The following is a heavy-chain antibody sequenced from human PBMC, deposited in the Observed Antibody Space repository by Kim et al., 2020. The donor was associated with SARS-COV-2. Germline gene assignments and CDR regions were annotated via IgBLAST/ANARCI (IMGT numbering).Heavy chain of an antibody. CDR1: GGSISSYY. V-gene: IGHV4-59*01. Sequence: SETLSLTCTVSGGSISSYYWSWIRQPPGKGLEWIGYIYYSGSTNYNPSLKSRVTISVDTSKNQFSLKLSSVTAADTAVYYCARDEWEPNTPGVDWGQGTLVTVSS. CDR3: ARDEWEPNTPGVD. CDR2: IYYSGST. D-gene: IGHD1-26*01. J-gene: IGHJ4*02.